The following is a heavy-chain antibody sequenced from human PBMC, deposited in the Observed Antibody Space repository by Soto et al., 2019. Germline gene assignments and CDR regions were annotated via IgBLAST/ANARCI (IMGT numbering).Heavy chain of an antibody. CDR2: INPSGGST. J-gene: IGHJ4*02. V-gene: IGHV1-46*03. CDR1: GYTFTSHH. CDR3: LRGGTSVGSPPPFGY. D-gene: IGHD1-26*01. Sequence: ASVKVSCKASGYTFTSHHIHWVRQAPGQGLEWMGRINPSGGSTTYLPKFQGRVTMTTDTSTSTLYMDLSSLRSDDTAVYYCLRGGTSVGSPPPFGYWGQGTLVTVSS.